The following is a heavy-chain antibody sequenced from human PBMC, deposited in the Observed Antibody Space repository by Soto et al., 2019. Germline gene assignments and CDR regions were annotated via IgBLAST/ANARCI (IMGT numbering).Heavy chain of an antibody. Sequence: PSETLSLTCAVSGGSISSSNWWSWVRQPPGKGLEWIGEIYHSGSTNYNPSLKSRVTISVDKSKNQFSLKLSSVTAADTAVYYCARLETPVESSSWAIDYWGQGTLVTVSS. CDR3: ARLETPVESSSWAIDY. CDR2: IYHSGST. D-gene: IGHD6-13*01. CDR1: GGSISSSNW. V-gene: IGHV4-4*02. J-gene: IGHJ4*02.